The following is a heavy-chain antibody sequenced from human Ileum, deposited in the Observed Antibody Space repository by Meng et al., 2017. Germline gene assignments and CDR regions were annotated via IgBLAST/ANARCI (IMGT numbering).Heavy chain of an antibody. V-gene: IGHV2-5*02. D-gene: IGHD2-21*01. CDR1: GFSLSTSGVG. CDR3: AHRLDYYGDWNTGYFDY. J-gene: IGHJ4*02. Sequence: QITLKESGPTLVEPTQTLTLTCTFSGFSLSTSGVGVGWIRQPPGKALEFLVFIYWDDDKRYSPSLKSRLIISKDTSKNRVILTMTDMDPVDTATYFCAHRLDYYGDWNTGYFDYWGRGTLVTVSS. CDR2: IYWDDDK.